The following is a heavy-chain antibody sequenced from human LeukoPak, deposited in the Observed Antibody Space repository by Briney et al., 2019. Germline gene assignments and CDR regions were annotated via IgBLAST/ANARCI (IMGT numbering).Heavy chain of an antibody. CDR2: INHSGST. CDR1: GGSFSGYY. D-gene: IGHD2-2*01. V-gene: IGHV4-34*01. J-gene: IGHJ4*02. CDR3: AAGSLTAHY. Sequence: SETLSLTCAVYGGSFSGYYWGWIRQPPGKGLEWIGEINHSGSTNYNPSLKSRVTISVDTSKNQFSLKLSSVTAADTAVYYCAAGSLTAHYWGQGTLVTVSS.